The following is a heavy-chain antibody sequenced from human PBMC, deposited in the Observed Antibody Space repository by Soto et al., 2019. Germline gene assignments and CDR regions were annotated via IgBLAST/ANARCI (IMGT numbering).Heavy chain of an antibody. CDR3: AKDKAASPYNWFDP. Sequence: GGSLRLSCAASGFTFDDYAMHWVRQAPGKGLEWVSGISWNSGSIGYADSVKGRFTISRDNAKNSLYLQMNSLRAEDTALYYCAKDKAASPYNWFDPWGQGTLVTVSS. V-gene: IGHV3-9*01. CDR2: ISWNSGSI. J-gene: IGHJ5*02. CDR1: GFTFDDYA.